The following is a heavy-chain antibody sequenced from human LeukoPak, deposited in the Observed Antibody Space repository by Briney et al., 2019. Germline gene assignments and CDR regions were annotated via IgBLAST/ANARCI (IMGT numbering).Heavy chain of an antibody. Sequence: ASVRVSCKASGYTFTSYGISWVRQAPGQGLEWMGWISAYNGNTSYAQKLQGRVTMTTDTSTSTAYMELRSLRSDDTAVYYCARVNSGSYSLDYWGQGTLVTVSS. V-gene: IGHV1-18*01. CDR2: ISAYNGNT. CDR1: GYTFTSYG. D-gene: IGHD1-26*01. CDR3: ARVNSGSYSLDY. J-gene: IGHJ4*02.